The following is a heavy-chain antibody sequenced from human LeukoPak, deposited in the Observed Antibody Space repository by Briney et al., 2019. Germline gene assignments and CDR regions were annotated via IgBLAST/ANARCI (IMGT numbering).Heavy chain of an antibody. D-gene: IGHD1-1*01. J-gene: IGHJ1*01. CDR1: GVTISNYW. CDR2: IETDGSTT. Sequence: PGGSLRLSCAASGVTISNYWMHWVRQAAGKGLVWVSRIETDGSTTSYADSVKGRFTISRDNAENTVYLQMNSLRAEDTAVYYCATGGSAGGNWPYFENWSQGTLVTVSS. CDR3: ATGGSAGGNWPYFEN. V-gene: IGHV3-74*01.